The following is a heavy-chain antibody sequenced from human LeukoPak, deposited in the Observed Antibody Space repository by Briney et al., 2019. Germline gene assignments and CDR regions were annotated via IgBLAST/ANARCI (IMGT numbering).Heavy chain of an antibody. J-gene: IGHJ6*02. Sequence: GGSLRLSCAASGFTFSSYAMNWVRQAPGKGLERVSSISGSGGSTYYADSVKGRFTISRDNSKNTLYLQMNSLRAEDTAVYYCAKGVSAAAADYYYGMDVWGQGTTVTVSS. V-gene: IGHV3-23*01. CDR1: GFTFSSYA. D-gene: IGHD6-13*01. CDR2: ISGSGGST. CDR3: AKGVSAAAADYYYGMDV.